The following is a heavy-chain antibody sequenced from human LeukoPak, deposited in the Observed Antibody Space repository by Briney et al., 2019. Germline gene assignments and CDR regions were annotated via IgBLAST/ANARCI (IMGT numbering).Heavy chain of an antibody. Sequence: GGSLRLSFAASGFTFDDYAMHWVRQAPGKGLEWVSGISWNSGSIGYADSVKGRFTISRDNAKNSLYLQMNSLRAEDTALYYCAKDKGYSSSWYYFDYWGQGTLVTVSS. D-gene: IGHD6-13*01. V-gene: IGHV3-9*01. CDR3: AKDKGYSSSWYYFDY. CDR1: GFTFDDYA. J-gene: IGHJ4*02. CDR2: ISWNSGSI.